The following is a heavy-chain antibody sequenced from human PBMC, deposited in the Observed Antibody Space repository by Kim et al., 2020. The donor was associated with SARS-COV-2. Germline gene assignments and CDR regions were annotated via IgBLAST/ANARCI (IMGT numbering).Heavy chain of an antibody. D-gene: IGHD6-13*01. CDR2: SN. V-gene: IGHV3-74*01. J-gene: IGHJ4*02. Sequence: SNTYADSVKGRFTISRDNAKTTLYLQMNSLRAEDTAVYYCATRYSRQFDYWGQGTLVTVSS. CDR3: ATRYSRQFDY.